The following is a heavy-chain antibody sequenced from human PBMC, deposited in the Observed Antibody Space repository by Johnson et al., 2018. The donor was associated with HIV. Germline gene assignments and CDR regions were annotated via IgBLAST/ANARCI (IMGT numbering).Heavy chain of an antibody. J-gene: IGHJ3*02. D-gene: IGHD6-13*01. CDR2: ISYDGSNK. CDR1: GFTFSSYA. CDR3: ARDGGYSSSWYKYAFDI. V-gene: IGHV3-30*04. Sequence: VQLVASGGGVVQPGRSLRLSCAASGFTFSSYAMHWVRQAPGKGLEWVAVISYDGSNKYYADSVKGRFTISRDNSKNTLYLQMNSLRAEDTAVYYCARDGGYSSSWYKYAFDIWGQGTMVTVSS.